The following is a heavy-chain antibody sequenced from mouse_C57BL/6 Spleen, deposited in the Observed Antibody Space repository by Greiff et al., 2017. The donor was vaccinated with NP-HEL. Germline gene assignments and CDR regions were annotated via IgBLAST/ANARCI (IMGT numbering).Heavy chain of an antibody. V-gene: IGHV1-7*01. D-gene: IGHD4-1*01. Sequence: VQLQQSGAELAKPGASVKLSCKASGYTFTSYWMHWVKQRPGQGLEWIGYINPSSGYTKYNQKFKDKATLTADKSSRTAYMQLSSLTYEDSAVYYCARGLGYYFDYWGQGTTLTVSS. J-gene: IGHJ2*01. CDR1: GYTFTSYW. CDR2: INPSSGYT. CDR3: ARGLGYYFDY.